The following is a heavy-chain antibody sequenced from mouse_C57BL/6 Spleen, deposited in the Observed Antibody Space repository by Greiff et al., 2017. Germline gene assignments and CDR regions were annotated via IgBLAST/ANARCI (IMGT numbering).Heavy chain of an antibody. V-gene: IGHV1-55*01. CDR2: IYPGSCSI. J-gene: IGHJ1*03. Sequence: VQLQQPGAELVQPGASVKMSCKASGYTFISYWITWVKQRPGQGPEWIGDIYPGSCSINYNETFKSKATLTVDTASSTAYMQLSSLTSEDSAVYYCANVLQRGYFDVWGTGTTVTVSS. D-gene: IGHD1-1*01. CDR3: ANVLQRGYFDV. CDR1: GYTFISYW.